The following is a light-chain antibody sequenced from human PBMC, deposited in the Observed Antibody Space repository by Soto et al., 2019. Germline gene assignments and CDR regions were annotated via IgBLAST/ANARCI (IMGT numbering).Light chain of an antibody. CDR1: SRDVGGYNY. CDR3: CSYAGSYTWV. J-gene: IGLJ3*02. Sequence: QSVLTQPRSVSGSPGQSVTISCTGTSRDVGGYNYVSWYQQHPGKAPKLMIYDVSKRPSGVPDRFSGSKSGNTASLTISGRQAEDEADYYCCSYAGSYTWVFGGGTQLTVL. V-gene: IGLV2-11*01. CDR2: DVS.